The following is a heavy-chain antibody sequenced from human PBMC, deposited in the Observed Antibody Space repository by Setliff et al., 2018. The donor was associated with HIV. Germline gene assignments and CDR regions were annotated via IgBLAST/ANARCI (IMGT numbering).Heavy chain of an antibody. CDR1: GGSFSGYY. V-gene: IGHV4-34*01. CDR2: INHSGST. D-gene: IGHD3-10*01. Sequence: KTSETLSLTCAVYGGSFSGYYWSWIRQPPGKGLEWIGEINHSGSTNYNPSLKSRVTISVDTSKNQFSLKLSSVTAADTAVYYCARPGRASYYYYMDVWGKGTTVTVSS. J-gene: IGHJ6*03. CDR3: ARPGRASYYYYMDV.